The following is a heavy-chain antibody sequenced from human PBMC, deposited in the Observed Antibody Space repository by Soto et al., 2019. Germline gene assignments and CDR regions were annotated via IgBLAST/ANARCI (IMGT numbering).Heavy chain of an antibody. D-gene: IGHD3-3*01. V-gene: IGHV3-23*01. CDR3: AKDPYYDFWSGTGY. CDR1: GFTFSSYA. Sequence: GGSLRLSCAASGFTFSSYAMSWVRQAPGKGLEWVSAISGSGGSTYYADSVKGRFTISRDNSKNTLYLQMNSLRAEDTAVYYCAKDPYYDFWSGTGYWGQGTLVTVSS. CDR2: ISGSGGST. J-gene: IGHJ4*02.